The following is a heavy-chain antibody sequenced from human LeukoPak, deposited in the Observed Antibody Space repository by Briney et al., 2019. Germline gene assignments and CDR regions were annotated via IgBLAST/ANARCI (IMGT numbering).Heavy chain of an antibody. J-gene: IGHJ4*02. Sequence: GGSLRLSCAASGFTVSSNYMSWVRQAPGEGLEWVSVIYSGGSTYYADSVKGRFTISRDNSKNTLYLQMNSLRAEDTAVYYCASSSSWYPDFDYWGQGTLVTVSS. V-gene: IGHV3-66*01. CDR1: GFTVSSNY. CDR2: IYSGGST. D-gene: IGHD6-13*01. CDR3: ASSSSWYPDFDY.